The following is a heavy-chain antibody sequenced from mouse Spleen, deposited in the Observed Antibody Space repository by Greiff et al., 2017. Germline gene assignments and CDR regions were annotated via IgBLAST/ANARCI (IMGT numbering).Heavy chain of an antibody. D-gene: IGHD2-2*01. Sequence: EVKLVESGGGLVKPGGSLKLSCAASGFTFSDYGMAWVRQAPGKGPEWVAFISNLAYSIYYADTVTGRFTISRENAKNTLYLEMSSLRSEDTAMYYCARVYYGYDGGFAYWGQGTLVTVSA. J-gene: IGHJ3*01. CDR2: ISNLAYSI. CDR3: ARVYYGYDGGFAY. CDR1: GFTFSDYG. V-gene: IGHV5-15*02.